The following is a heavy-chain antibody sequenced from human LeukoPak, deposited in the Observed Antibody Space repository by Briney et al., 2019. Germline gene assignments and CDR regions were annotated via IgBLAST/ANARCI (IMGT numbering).Heavy chain of an antibody. CDR3: ARVKQWLVRVGWFDP. D-gene: IGHD6-19*01. CDR1: GFTVSSNY. Sequence: GGSLRLSCVASGFTVSSNYMSWVRQAPGKGLEWVSVIYSGGSTYYADSVKGRFTISRDNSKNTLYLQMNSLRAEDTAVYYCARVKQWLVRVGWFDPWGQGTLVTVSS. CDR2: IYSGGST. V-gene: IGHV3-66*02. J-gene: IGHJ5*02.